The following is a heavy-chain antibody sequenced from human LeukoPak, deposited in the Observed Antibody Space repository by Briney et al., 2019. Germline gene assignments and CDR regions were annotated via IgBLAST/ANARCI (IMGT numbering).Heavy chain of an antibody. Sequence: SGGSLRLSCAASGFTFDDYGMSWVRQAPGKGLEWVSGINWNGGSTGYADSVEGRFTISRDNAKNSQYLQMNSLRVEDTALYYCARGQTYGDSRLLLDYWGQGTLVTVSS. CDR3: ARGQTYGDSRLLLDY. V-gene: IGHV3-20*04. D-gene: IGHD4-17*01. J-gene: IGHJ4*02. CDR1: GFTFDDYG. CDR2: INWNGGST.